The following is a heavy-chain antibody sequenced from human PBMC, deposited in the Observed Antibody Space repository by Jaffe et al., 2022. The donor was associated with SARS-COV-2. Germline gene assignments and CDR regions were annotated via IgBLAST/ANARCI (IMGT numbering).Heavy chain of an antibody. CDR3: ARDRPARSNWFDP. D-gene: IGHD2-15*01. CDR1: AYTFTSFA. J-gene: IGHJ5*02. Sequence: QVHLVQSGAEVKKPGASVRLSCKASAYTFTSFAIHWVRQAPGQRLEWMGWINADNPNTKYSQNFQGRLTITRDTSASTVYMELSSLTSEDTAVYYCARDRPARSNWFDPWGQGTLVTVSS. V-gene: IGHV1-3*01. CDR2: INADNPNT.